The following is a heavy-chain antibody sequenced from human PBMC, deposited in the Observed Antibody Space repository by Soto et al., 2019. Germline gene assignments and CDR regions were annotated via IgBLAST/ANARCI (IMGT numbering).Heavy chain of an antibody. CDR1: GYTFTSYG. CDR2: ISAYNGNT. V-gene: IGHV1-18*01. CDR3: ARATVARCAHLTRRNDY. Sequence: QVQLVQSGAEVKKPGASVKVSCKASGYTFTSYGISRVRQAPGQGLEWMGWISAYNGNTNYAQKLQGRVTMTTDTSTSTAYMELRSLRSDDTAVYYCARATVARCAHLTRRNDYWGQGTLVTVSS. D-gene: IGHD4-17*01. J-gene: IGHJ4*02.